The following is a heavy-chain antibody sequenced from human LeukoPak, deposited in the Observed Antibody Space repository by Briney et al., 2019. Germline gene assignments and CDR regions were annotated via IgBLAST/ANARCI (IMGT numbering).Heavy chain of an antibody. CDR2: IDTSDSYT. D-gene: IGHD5-12*01. CDR3: ARRGYSGYDRPPYYFDY. CDR1: GSSFTSYW. Sequence: GASLRISCKGSGSSFTSYWNSWGRPMPGKGVERMGRIDTSDSYTNYSPSFQGHVTISADQSISTAYLQWSSLKASDTAMYYCARRGYSGYDRPPYYFDYWGQGTLVTVSS. V-gene: IGHV5-10-1*01. J-gene: IGHJ4*02.